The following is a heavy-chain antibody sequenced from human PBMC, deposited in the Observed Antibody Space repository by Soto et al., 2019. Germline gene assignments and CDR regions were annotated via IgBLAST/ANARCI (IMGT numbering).Heavy chain of an antibody. CDR3: ARDGGVYDYSPFDY. V-gene: IGHV1-69*12. CDR1: GGTFSNYA. Sequence: QVQLVQSGAEVKKPGSSVKVSCKASGGTFSNYAISWVRQAPGQGLEWMGGIIPIFGTADYAQKFQGRVTITADESTSTAYMELSSLRSEDTAEYYCARDGGVYDYSPFDYWGQGTLVTVSS. CDR2: IIPIFGTA. J-gene: IGHJ4*02. D-gene: IGHD4-4*01.